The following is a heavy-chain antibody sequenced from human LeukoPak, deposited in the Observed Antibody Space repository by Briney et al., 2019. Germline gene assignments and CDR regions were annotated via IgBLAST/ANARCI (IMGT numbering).Heavy chain of an antibody. CDR3: ASDGAIAAAAY. V-gene: IGHV1-2*02. CDR1: GYTFTGYY. J-gene: IGHJ4*02. D-gene: IGHD6-13*01. CDR2: INPNSSGT. Sequence: ASVKASCKASGYTFTGYYMHWVRQAPGQGLEWMGWINPNSSGTNYAQKFQGRVTMTRDTSISTAYMELSRLRSDDTAVYYCASDGAIAAAAYWGQGTLVTVSS.